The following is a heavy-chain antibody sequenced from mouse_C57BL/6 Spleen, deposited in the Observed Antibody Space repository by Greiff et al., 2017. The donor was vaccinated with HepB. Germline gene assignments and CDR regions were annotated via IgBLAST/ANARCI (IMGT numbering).Heavy chain of an antibody. CDR2: ISSGSSTI. V-gene: IGHV5-17*01. J-gene: IGHJ3*01. Sequence: EVKLMESGGGLVKPGGSLKLSCAASGFTFSDYGMHWVRQAPEKGLEWVAYISSGSSTIYYADTVKGRFTISRDNAKNTLFLQMTSLRSEDTAMYYRASPIYYYGSSHVEFAYWGQGTLVTVSA. CDR3: ASPIYYYGSSHVEFAY. CDR1: GFTFSDYG. D-gene: IGHD1-1*01.